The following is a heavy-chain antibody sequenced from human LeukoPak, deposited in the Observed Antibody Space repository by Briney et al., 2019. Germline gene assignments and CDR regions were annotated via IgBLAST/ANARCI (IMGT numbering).Heavy chain of an antibody. J-gene: IGHJ4*02. D-gene: IGHD4-17*01. V-gene: IGHV3-21*04. Sequence: PGGSLRLSCAASGFTFSSYSMNWVRQAPGKGLEWVSSISDSSTYIFNADPVQGRFTISRDDAKNSLYLQMNSLRAEDTAVYYCARDYADYVGYFFFDYWGQGTLVTVSS. CDR2: ISDSSTYI. CDR1: GFTFSSYS. CDR3: ARDYADYVGYFFFDY.